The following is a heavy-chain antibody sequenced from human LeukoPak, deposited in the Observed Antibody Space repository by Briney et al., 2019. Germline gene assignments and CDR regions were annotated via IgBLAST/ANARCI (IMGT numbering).Heavy chain of an antibody. CDR2: IIPILGIA. V-gene: IGHV1-69*04. J-gene: IGHJ3*02. Sequence: GASVKVSCKASGGTFSSYAISWVRQAPGQGLEWMGRIIPILGIANYAQKFQGRVTITADKSTSTAYMELSSLRSEDTAVYYCARANARDAFDIWGQGTMATVSS. CDR3: ARANARDAFDI. CDR1: GGTFSSYA.